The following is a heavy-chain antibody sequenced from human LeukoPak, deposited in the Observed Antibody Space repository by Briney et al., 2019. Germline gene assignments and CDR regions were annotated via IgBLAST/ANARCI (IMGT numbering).Heavy chain of an antibody. CDR1: GGSFSGYY. Sequence: SETLPLTCAVYGGSFSGYYWSWIRQPPGKGLEWIGEINHSGSTNYNPSLKSRVTISVDTSKNQFSLKLSSVTAADTAVYYCARTNDYVWGSYRYRANIDYWGQGTLVTVSS. CDR3: ARTNDYVWGSYRYRANIDY. D-gene: IGHD3-16*02. J-gene: IGHJ4*02. V-gene: IGHV4-34*01. CDR2: INHSGST.